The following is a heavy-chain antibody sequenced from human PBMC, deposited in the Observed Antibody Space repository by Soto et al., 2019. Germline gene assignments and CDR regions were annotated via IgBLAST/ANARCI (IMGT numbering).Heavy chain of an antibody. CDR3: ARGIRVYDYVWGSLEY. D-gene: IGHD3-16*01. J-gene: IGHJ4*02. V-gene: IGHV1-8*01. CDR2: MNPNSGNT. Sequence: QVQLVQSGAEVKKPGASVKVSCKASGYTFTSYDINWVRQATGQGLEWMGWMNPNSGNTGYAKKFQGRVTMTRNTSISTAYMELSSLRSEDTAVYYCARGIRVYDYVWGSLEYWGQGTLVTVSS. CDR1: GYTFTSYD.